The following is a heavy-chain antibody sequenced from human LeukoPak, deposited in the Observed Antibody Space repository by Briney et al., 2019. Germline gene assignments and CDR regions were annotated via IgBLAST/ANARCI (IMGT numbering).Heavy chain of an antibody. V-gene: IGHV4-39*01. CDR2: IYYSGST. D-gene: IGHD5-18*01. J-gene: IGHJ4*02. CDR3: AIGVDTAQETFFDY. Sequence: SETLSLTCTVSGGSISSSSYYWGWIRQPPGKGLEWIGCIYYSGSTYYNPSLKSRVTISVATSKNQFSLKLSSVTAAATAVYYCAIGVDTAQETFFDYWGQGTLVTVSS. CDR1: GGSISSSSYY.